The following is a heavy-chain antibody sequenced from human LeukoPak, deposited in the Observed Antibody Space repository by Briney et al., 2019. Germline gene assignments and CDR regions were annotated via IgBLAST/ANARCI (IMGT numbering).Heavy chain of an antibody. V-gene: IGHV3-64*01. CDR1: GFTFSSYA. J-gene: IGHJ3*02. Sequence: GGSLRLSCVASGFTFSSYAMHWVRQAPGKGLEYVSAIGSNGGSTYYANSVKGRFTISRDNSKNTLYLQMGSLRAEDMAVYYCARDLYDSSGLDAFDIWGQGTMVTVSS. CDR2: IGSNGGST. CDR3: ARDLYDSSGLDAFDI. D-gene: IGHD3-22*01.